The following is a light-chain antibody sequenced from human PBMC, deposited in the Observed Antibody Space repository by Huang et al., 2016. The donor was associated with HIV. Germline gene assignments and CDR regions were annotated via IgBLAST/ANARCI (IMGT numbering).Light chain of an antibody. Sequence: EIVLTQSPATLSLSPGERGTLSCRASQSVGSFLAWYQQKPGQAPRLLILGASDRAAGIPARFSGSGSGTDFTLTINGLEPEDFALYYCQQRNNWPLTFGPGTKVDIK. CDR3: QQRNNWPLT. J-gene: IGKJ3*01. CDR1: QSVGSF. CDR2: GAS. V-gene: IGKV3-11*01.